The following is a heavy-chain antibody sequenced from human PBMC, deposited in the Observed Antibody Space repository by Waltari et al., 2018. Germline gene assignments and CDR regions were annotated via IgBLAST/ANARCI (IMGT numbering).Heavy chain of an antibody. CDR3: ARDWDFWSGYREVFDY. Sequence: QLQLQESGPGLVKPSETLSLTCTVSGGSISSSSYYWGWIRQPPGKGLEWIGSIYYSGSTYYNPSLKSRVTISVDTSKNQFSLKLSSVTAADTAVYYCARDWDFWSGYREVFDYWGQGTLVTVSS. J-gene: IGHJ4*02. D-gene: IGHD3-3*01. CDR1: GGSISSSSYY. CDR2: IYYSGST. V-gene: IGHV4-39*07.